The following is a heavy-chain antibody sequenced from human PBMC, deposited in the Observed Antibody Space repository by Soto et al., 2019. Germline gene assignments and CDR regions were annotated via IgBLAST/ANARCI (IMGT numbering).Heavy chain of an antibody. Sequence: QVQLVQSGAAVMKPGASVKVSCRVSGYTFTAYYMHWVRQTPGQRLEWMGQINPNSGDTKYAQQFQGRVTMTRDTSISTAYMEVSRLRSDDTAVYYCSALDWSEVGHLSATGGSDQWWQGTLVTVYS. CDR1: GYTFTAYY. V-gene: IGHV1-2*06. CDR3: SALDWSEVGHLSATGGSDQ. J-gene: IGHJ5*02. D-gene: IGHD2-8*02. CDR2: INPNSGDT.